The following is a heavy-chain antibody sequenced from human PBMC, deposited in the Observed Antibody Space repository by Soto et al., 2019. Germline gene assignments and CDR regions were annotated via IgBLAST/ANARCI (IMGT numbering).Heavy chain of an antibody. CDR2: IIPIFGTA. J-gene: IGHJ4*02. CDR3: AHGCSGGSCLKGFDY. V-gene: IGHV1-69*13. CDR1: GGTFSSYA. Sequence: SVKVSCKASGGTFSSYAISWVRQAPGQGLEWMGGIIPIFGTANYAQKFQGRVTITADESTSTAYMELSSLRSEDTAVYYCAHGCSGGSCLKGFDYCGQGTLVTVSS. D-gene: IGHD2-15*01.